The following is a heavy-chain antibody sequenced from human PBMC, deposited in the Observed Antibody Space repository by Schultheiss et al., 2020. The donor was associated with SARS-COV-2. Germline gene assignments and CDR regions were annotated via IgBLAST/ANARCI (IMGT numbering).Heavy chain of an antibody. CDR3: ARVCSSWTYYYYYYMDV. CDR2: INHSGST. CDR1: GGSISSSSYY. Sequence: SETLSLTCTVSGGSISSSSYYWSWIRQPPGKGLEWIGEINHSGSTNYNPSLKSRVTISVDTSKNQFSLKLSSVTAADTAVYYCARVCSSWTYYYYYYMDVWGKGTTVTVSS. D-gene: IGHD6-13*01. J-gene: IGHJ6*03. V-gene: IGHV4-39*07.